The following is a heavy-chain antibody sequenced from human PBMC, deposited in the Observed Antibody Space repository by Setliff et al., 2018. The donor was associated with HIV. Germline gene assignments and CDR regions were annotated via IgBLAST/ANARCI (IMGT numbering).Heavy chain of an antibody. D-gene: IGHD3-16*01. Sequence: GGSLRLSCAASGFTFSSYDMFWVRQVAGKGLEWVSAIGTAADTFYPASVKGRFIISRDDSKNTLYLQMHSLRVEDTAAYYCAKGVKWLDPWGQGIQVTVSS. CDR1: GFTFSSYD. J-gene: IGHJ5*02. CDR3: AKGVKWLDP. CDR2: IGTAADT. V-gene: IGHV3-13*01.